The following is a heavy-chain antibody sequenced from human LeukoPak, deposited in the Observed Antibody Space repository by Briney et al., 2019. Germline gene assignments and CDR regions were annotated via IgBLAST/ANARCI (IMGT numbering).Heavy chain of an antibody. CDR3: ARGPGAFDI. V-gene: IGHV4-34*01. Sequence: SETLSHTCAVYGGSFSGYYWSWIRQPPGKGLEWIGEINHSGSTNYNPSLKSRVTISVDTSKNQFSLKLSSVTAADTAVYYCARGPGAFDIWGQGTMVTVSS. CDR1: GGSFSGYY. CDR2: INHSGST. J-gene: IGHJ3*02.